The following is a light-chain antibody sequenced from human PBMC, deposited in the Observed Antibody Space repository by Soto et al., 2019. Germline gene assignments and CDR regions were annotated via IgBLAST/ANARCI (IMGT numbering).Light chain of an antibody. CDR2: DDS. Sequence: ELTQPPSVSVAPRQTATTTCGGNNIGSRSVHWYQQKSGQAPVLVVFDDSVRPSGIPERISGYNSGNTATLTISGVEAGDEADYYCQVWDTTSDHWMFGGGTQLTVL. CDR3: QVWDTTSDHWM. CDR1: NIGSRS. V-gene: IGLV3-21*02. J-gene: IGLJ3*02.